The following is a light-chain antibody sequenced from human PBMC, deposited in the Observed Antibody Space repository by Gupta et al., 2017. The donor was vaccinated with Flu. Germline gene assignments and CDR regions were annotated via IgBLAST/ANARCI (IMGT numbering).Light chain of an antibody. CDR2: SNN. Sequence: QSVLTQPPSASATPWQRVTISCSGSSSNIGSNAVNWFQQLPGTAPKLLIYSNNQRPSGVPDRFSGSKSGTSASLAISGLQSEDEADYHCAAWDDSLSAWVFGGGTKLTVL. V-gene: IGLV1-44*01. CDR3: AAWDDSLSAWV. CDR1: SSNIGSNA. J-gene: IGLJ3*02.